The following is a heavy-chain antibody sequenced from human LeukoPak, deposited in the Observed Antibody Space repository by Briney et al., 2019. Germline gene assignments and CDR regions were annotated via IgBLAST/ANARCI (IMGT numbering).Heavy chain of an antibody. CDR3: TTDLLGYDFYSSGYPGDWFDP. D-gene: IGHD6-19*01. V-gene: IGHV3-15*01. CDR2: IKSKTDGGTT. CDR1: GFTFSNAW. J-gene: IGHJ5*02. Sequence: GGSLRLSCAASGFTFSNAWMSWVRQAPGKGLEWVGRIKSKTDGGTTDYAAPVKGRFTISRDDSKNTLYLQMNSLKTEDTAVYYCTTDLLGYDFYSSGYPGDWFDPWGQGTLVTVSS.